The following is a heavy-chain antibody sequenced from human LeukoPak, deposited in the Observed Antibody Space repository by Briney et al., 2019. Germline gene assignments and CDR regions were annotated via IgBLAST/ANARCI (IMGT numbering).Heavy chain of an antibody. V-gene: IGHV3-30*18. CDR3: AKDVAGYGYPLYLDY. Sequence: GGSLRLSCAASGFTFSIYGMHWVRQAPGKGLEWVAVISYDGTNKYYADSVKGRFTLSRDNSKNTLYLQMNSLRAEDTAVYYWAKDVAGYGYPLYLDYWGQGTLVTVSS. D-gene: IGHD5-12*01. J-gene: IGHJ4*02. CDR2: ISYDGTNK. CDR1: GFTFSIYG.